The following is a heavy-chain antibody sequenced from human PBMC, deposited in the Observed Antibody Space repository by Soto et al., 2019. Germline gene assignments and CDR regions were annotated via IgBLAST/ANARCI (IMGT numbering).Heavy chain of an antibody. CDR1: GFTFINYA. Sequence: QVQLVESGGGVVQPGRSLRLSCAASGFTFINYAMHWVRQAPGKGLEWVAVISYDGSNKYYADSVKGRFTISRDNSKNTMSLQMNSLSAEDTAVYHCARDQVKGTMTILWGQGTLVTVSS. CDR2: ISYDGSNK. J-gene: IGHJ4*02. V-gene: IGHV3-30-3*01. CDR3: ARDQVKGTMTIL. D-gene: IGHD4-17*01.